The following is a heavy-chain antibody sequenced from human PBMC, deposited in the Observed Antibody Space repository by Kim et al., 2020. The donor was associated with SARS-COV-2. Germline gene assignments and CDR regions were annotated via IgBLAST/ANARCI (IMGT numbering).Heavy chain of an antibody. V-gene: IGHV3-9*01. Sequence: GGSLRLSCAASGFTFDDYAMHWVRQAPGKGLEWVSGISWNSGSIGYADSVKGRFTISRDNAKNSLYLQMNSLGAEDTALYYCAKDPTGSLRSKWFDPWGQGTLVTVSS. CDR1: GFTFDDYA. D-gene: IGHD3-10*01. CDR3: AKDPTGSLRSKWFDP. CDR2: ISWNSGSI. J-gene: IGHJ5*02.